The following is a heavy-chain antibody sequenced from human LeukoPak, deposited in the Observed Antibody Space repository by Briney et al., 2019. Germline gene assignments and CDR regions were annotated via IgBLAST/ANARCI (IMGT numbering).Heavy chain of an antibody. Sequence: SETLSLTCTVSGGSISSSSYYWGWIRQPPGKGLEWIGSIYYSGSTYYNPSLKSRVTISADTSKNQFSLKLSSVTAADTAVYYCARGLRLGEFDNYWGQGTLVTVSS. CDR2: IYYSGST. CDR1: GGSISSSSYY. J-gene: IGHJ4*02. D-gene: IGHD3-16*01. V-gene: IGHV4-39*01. CDR3: ARGLRLGEFDNY.